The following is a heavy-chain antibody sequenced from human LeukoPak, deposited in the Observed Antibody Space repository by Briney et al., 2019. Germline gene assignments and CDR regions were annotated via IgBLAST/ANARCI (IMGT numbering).Heavy chain of an antibody. CDR2: VYSSGHT. V-gene: IGHV4-59*01. CDR1: GGAISSFY. D-gene: IGHD4-17*01. Sequence: SETLSLTCTVSGGAISSFYCSWIRQPPGRGLEWIGYVYSSGHTNSDPSLKSRVTMSVDAPKNQFSRRLSSVTPADTAVYYCASLTSSHGDYGLSDHYLDVWGKGTTVTVSS. J-gene: IGHJ6*03. CDR3: ASLTSSHGDYGLSDHYLDV.